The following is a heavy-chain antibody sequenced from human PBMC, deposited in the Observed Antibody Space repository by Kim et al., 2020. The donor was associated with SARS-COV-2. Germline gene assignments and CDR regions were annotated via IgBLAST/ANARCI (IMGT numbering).Heavy chain of an antibody. Sequence: SETLSLTCTVSGGSISSYYWSWIRQPPGKGLEWIGYIYYSGSTNYNPSLKSRVTISVDTSKNQFSLKLSSVTAADTAVYYCARAGDSLLWFGELSMAVWGQGTTGTVSS. D-gene: IGHD3-10*01. CDR1: GGSISSYY. V-gene: IGHV4-59*01. J-gene: IGHJ6*02. CDR3: ARAGDSLLWFGELSMAV. CDR2: IYYSGST.